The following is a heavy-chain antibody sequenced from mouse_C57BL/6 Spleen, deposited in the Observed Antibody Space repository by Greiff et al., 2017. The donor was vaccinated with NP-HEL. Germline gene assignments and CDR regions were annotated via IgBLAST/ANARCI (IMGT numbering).Heavy chain of an antibody. CDR3: ARDYGSSSYYYFDY. CDR1: GFSLTSYA. V-gene: IGHV2-9-1*01. CDR2: IWTGGGT. D-gene: IGHD1-1*01. Sequence: QVQLKQSGPGLVAPSQSLSITCTVSGFSLTSYAISWVRQPPGKGLEWLGVIWTGGGTNYNSALKSRLSISKDNSKSQVFLKMNSLQTDDTARYYCARDYGSSSYYYFDYWGQGTTLTVSS. J-gene: IGHJ2*01.